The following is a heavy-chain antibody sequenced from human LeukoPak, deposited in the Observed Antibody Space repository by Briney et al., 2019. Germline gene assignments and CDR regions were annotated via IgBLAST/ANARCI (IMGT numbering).Heavy chain of an antibody. Sequence: SQTLSLTCTVSGGSIGIDDYYWTWIRQPPGKGLEWIGYIYHRGTTYYNPSLESRVTISVDRSKNQFSLKLSFVTAADTAVYYCAREPRWPHGRHPLDYWGQGTLVTVSS. J-gene: IGHJ4*02. V-gene: IGHV4-30-2*01. D-gene: IGHD5-24*01. CDR3: AREPRWPHGRHPLDY. CDR1: GGSIGIDDYY. CDR2: IYHRGTT.